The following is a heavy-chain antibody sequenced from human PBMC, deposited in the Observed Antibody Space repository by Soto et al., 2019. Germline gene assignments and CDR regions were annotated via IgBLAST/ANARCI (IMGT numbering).Heavy chain of an antibody. CDR2: IIPVFDTV. D-gene: IGHD3-22*01. V-gene: IGHV1-69*01. CDR3: ARGGSGYVWFNEF. Sequence: QEQLVQSGAEVKKSGSSVKVSCKDTGGLFSSYAVSWVRQAPGQGLEWMGGIIPVFDTVYYAQKFQGRVTITADESTNTAYMALSSLRYEDTAMYYCARGGSGYVWFNEFWGQGTLVTVSS. J-gene: IGHJ4*02. CDR1: GGLFSSYA.